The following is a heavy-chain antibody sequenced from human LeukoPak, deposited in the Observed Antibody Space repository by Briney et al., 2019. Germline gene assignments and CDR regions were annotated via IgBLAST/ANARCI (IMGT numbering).Heavy chain of an antibody. CDR2: IIPIFGSA. V-gene: IGHV1-69*05. CDR3: ARGRGTVMGWADWYFDL. Sequence: SVKVSSKASGGAFSSYAISWVRRAPGQGVGWMGGIIPIFGSANYAQKFQGRVTITTDESTSTAYMELSSLRSEDTAVYYCARGRGTVMGWADWYFDLWGRGTLVTVSS. D-gene: IGHD4-11*01. J-gene: IGHJ2*01. CDR1: GGAFSSYA.